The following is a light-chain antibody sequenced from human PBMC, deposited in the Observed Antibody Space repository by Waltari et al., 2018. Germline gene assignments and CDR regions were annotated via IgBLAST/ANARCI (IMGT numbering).Light chain of an antibody. Sequence: EIVLTQSPATLSLSPGERATLSCGASQIISGNLLPWYQQKPGLAPRLLIYDASRRAPGIPARFSGGGSGTDFTLTISRLEAEDFAVYFCQQYNTWPTFGGGTKVEIK. V-gene: IGKV3D-20*01. J-gene: IGKJ4*01. CDR2: DAS. CDR1: QIISGNL. CDR3: QQYNTWPT.